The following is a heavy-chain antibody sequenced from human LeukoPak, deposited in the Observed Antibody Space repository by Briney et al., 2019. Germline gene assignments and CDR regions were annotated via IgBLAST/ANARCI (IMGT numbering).Heavy chain of an antibody. Sequence: GGSLRLSCAASGFTFSSYAMHWVRQAPGKGLEWVAVISYDGSNKYYADSVKGRFTISRDNSKNTLYLQMNSLRAEDTAVYYCARDFANYDSSGYYVYYWGQGTLVTVSS. CDR1: GFTFSSYA. J-gene: IGHJ4*02. V-gene: IGHV3-30-3*01. D-gene: IGHD3-22*01. CDR3: ARDFANYDSSGYYVYY. CDR2: ISYDGSNK.